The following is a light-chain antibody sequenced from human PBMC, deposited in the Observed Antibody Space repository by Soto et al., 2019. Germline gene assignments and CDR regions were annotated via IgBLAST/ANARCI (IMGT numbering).Light chain of an antibody. CDR2: EGS. V-gene: IGLV2-23*01. CDR1: SSDIGSYNL. J-gene: IGLJ2*01. Sequence: QSVLTQPASVSGSPGQSITISCTGTSSDIGSYNLVSWYQHHPGNAPKLMIYEGSKRPSGVSNRFSGSKSGNTASLTISGLQAEDVADYYCCSYAGTTLFGGATKVTVL. CDR3: CSYAGTTL.